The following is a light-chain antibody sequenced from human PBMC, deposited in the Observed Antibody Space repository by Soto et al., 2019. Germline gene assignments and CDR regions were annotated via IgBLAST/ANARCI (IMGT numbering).Light chain of an antibody. CDR3: QAWDSSTASYV. Sequence: SYELTQPPSVSVSPGQTASITCSGDKLGDKYACWYQQKPGRSPVLVIYQDNKRPSGIPERFSGSNSGNTATLTISGTQAMDEAYYYCQAWDSSTASYVFGTGTKVTVL. V-gene: IGLV3-1*01. J-gene: IGLJ1*01. CDR2: QDN. CDR1: KLGDKY.